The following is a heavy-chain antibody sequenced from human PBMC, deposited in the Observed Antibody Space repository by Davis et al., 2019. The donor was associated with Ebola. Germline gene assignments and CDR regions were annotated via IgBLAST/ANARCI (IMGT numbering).Heavy chain of an antibody. V-gene: IGHV1-18*04. J-gene: IGHJ4*02. Sequence: ASVKVSCKSSGYTFTSYGLVWVXPAPGLVLEWLGWISGFNTNTNFAQKFQGRVTVSKDTSTNTAYMDLRSLTSDDTAIYYCARAPNYDVLTGTSSYYFDYWGQGTLVTVSS. D-gene: IGHD3-9*01. CDR2: ISGFNTNT. CDR3: ARAPNYDVLTGTSSYYFDY. CDR1: GYTFTSYG.